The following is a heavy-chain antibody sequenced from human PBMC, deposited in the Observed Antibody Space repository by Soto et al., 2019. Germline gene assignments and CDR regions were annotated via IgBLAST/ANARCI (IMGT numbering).Heavy chain of an antibody. D-gene: IGHD3-16*02. CDR2: INSDGSST. CDR1: GITFSSYW. CDR3: ARDPGFYPPYYYYGMDV. V-gene: IGHV3-74*01. J-gene: IGHJ6*02. Sequence: GGALRPSWAAPGITFSSYWMHWGRQAPGKGLVWVSRINSDGSSTSYADSVKGRFTISRDNAKNTLYLQMNSLRAEDTAVYYCARDPGFYPPYYYYGMDVWGQGTTVTVSS.